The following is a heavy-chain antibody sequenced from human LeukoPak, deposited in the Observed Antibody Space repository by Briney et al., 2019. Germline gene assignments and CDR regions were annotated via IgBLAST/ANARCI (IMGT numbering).Heavy chain of an antibody. V-gene: IGHV3-66*01. D-gene: IGHD4-17*01. CDR2: IYSGGST. CDR1: GFTVSSNY. J-gene: IGHJ4*02. Sequence: GGSLRLSCAASGFTVSSNYMSWVRQAPGKGLEGVSVIYSGGSTYYADSVKGRFTISRDNSKNTLYLQMNSLRAEDTAVYYCAREDGDYVVDYWGQGTLVTVSS. CDR3: AREDGDYVVDY.